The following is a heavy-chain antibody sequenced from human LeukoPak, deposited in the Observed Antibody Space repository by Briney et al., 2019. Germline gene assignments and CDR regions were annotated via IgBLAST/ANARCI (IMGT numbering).Heavy chain of an antibody. CDR2: INHSGST. CDR3: ARGLHSSSSVSHWFDP. Sequence: SETLSLTCAVYGGSFSGCYWSWIRQPPGKGLEWIGEINHSGSTNYNPSLKSRVTISVDTSKNQFSLKLSSVTAADTAVYYCARGLHSSSSVSHWFDPWGQGTLVTVSS. J-gene: IGHJ5*02. V-gene: IGHV4-34*01. CDR1: GGSFSGCY. D-gene: IGHD6-6*01.